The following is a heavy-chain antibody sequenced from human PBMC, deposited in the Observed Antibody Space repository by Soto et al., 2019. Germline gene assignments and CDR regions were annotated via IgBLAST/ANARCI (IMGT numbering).Heavy chain of an antibody. CDR1: GGSFSGYY. D-gene: IGHD2-8*02. Sequence: QVQLQQWGAGLLKPSETLSLTCAVYGGSFSGYYWTWIRQPPGTGLEWIGEINHSGSTNYNPSLKSRVTISVDTSKNPFSLKLTSVTAADTAVYYCARDKSTGLFGYWGQGTLVTVSS. CDR2: INHSGST. V-gene: IGHV4-34*01. J-gene: IGHJ4*02. CDR3: ARDKSTGLFGY.